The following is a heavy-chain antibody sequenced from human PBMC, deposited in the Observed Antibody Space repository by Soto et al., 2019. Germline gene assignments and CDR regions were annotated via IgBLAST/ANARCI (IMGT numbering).Heavy chain of an antibody. CDR3: ARKPDVATAKVGGGYVFDV. J-gene: IGHJ3*01. Sequence: QVQLQESGPGLVKPSGTLSLTCAASSGSIFTTNWWSWVRQSPGRGLQWIGDIYHSGSPKYNPSLKSRVSISIDRSKVRFFLMLTFVPAADTAVYYCARKPDVATAKVGGGYVFDVWGQGTMVTVSS. D-gene: IGHD3-16*01. CDR2: IYHSGSP. CDR1: SGSIFTTNW. V-gene: IGHV4-4*02.